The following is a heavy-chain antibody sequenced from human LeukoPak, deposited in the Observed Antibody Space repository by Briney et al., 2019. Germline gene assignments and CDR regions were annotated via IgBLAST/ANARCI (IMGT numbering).Heavy chain of an antibody. J-gene: IGHJ3*02. D-gene: IGHD1-14*01. V-gene: IGHV4-34*01. CDR2: INHSGST. CDR1: GGSFSGYY. Sequence: PSETLSLTCAVYGGSFSGYYWSWFRQPPGKGLEWIGEINHSGSTNYNPSLKSRVTISVDTSKNQFSLKLSSVTAADTAVYYCARVRATGAFDIWGQGTMVTVSS. CDR3: ARVRATGAFDI.